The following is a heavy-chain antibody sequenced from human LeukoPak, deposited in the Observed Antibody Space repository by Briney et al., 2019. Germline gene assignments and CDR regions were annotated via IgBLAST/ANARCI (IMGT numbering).Heavy chain of an antibody. CDR3: ARGGDTVVTPYDY. J-gene: IGHJ4*02. D-gene: IGHD4-23*01. CDR2: IKPDASGK. Sequence: GGSLRLSCAASGFTFSDYYMSWVRQAPGKGLEWVANIKPDASGKHYVDSVKGRFTISRDNAKNSLYLQMNSLRAEDTAVYYCARGGDTVVTPYDYWGQGTLVTVSS. V-gene: IGHV3-7*01. CDR1: GFTFSDYY.